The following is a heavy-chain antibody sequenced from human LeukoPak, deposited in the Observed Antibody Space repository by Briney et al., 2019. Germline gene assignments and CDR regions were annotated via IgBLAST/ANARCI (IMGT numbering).Heavy chain of an antibody. CDR2: IKSKTDGGTT. CDR3: TFQTDTAMVDFDY. V-gene: IGHV3-15*01. CDR1: GFSFRTYG. J-gene: IGHJ4*02. D-gene: IGHD5-18*01. Sequence: GGSLRLSCAASGFSFRTYGMHWVRQAPGKGLEWVGRIKSKTDGGTTDYAAPVKGRFTISRDDSKNTLYLQMNSLKTEDTAVYYCTFQTDTAMVDFDYWGQGTLVTVSS.